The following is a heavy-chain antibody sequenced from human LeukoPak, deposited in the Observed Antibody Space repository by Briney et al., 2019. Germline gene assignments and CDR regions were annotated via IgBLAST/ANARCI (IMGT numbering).Heavy chain of an antibody. CDR2: INGGNGNT. J-gene: IGHJ4*02. CDR3: ARADGGYHS. CDR1: GYTFTSYA. D-gene: IGHD5-12*01. Sequence: VASVKVSCKASGYTFTSYAMHWVRQAPGQRLEWMGWINGGNGNTKYSQNFQDRVTITRDTSASTVYVELSSLTSEDTAMYYCARADGGYHSWGQGTLVTVSS. V-gene: IGHV1-3*01.